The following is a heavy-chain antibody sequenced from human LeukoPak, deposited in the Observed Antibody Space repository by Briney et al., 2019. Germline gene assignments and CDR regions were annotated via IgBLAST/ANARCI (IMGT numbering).Heavy chain of an antibody. V-gene: IGHV3-72*01. D-gene: IGHD1-26*01. Sequence: GGSLRLSCTASGFTFSDHFMDWVRQAPGKGPEWVGRTRNKANDYTTEHAASVRGRFSISRDDSTNSLYLQMHSLQTEDTAMYYCARERSSGSYFLGSFDNWGQGTLVTVSS. J-gene: IGHJ4*02. CDR2: TRNKANDYTT. CDR1: GFTFSDHF. CDR3: ARERSSGSYFLGSFDN.